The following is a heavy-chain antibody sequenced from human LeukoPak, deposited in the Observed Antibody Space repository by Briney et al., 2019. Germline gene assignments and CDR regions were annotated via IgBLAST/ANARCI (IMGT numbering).Heavy chain of an antibody. D-gene: IGHD3-10*01. J-gene: IGHJ3*02. Sequence: GGSLRLSCAASGFTFSSYAMSWVRQAPGKGLAWVSPISGGSGSTYCADSVKGRFTISRDNSKNTLYLQMNSLRDEDTAVYYCARGLLWFGELPNPGAFDIWGQGTMVTVSS. CDR1: GFTFSSYA. CDR3: ARGLLWFGELPNPGAFDI. CDR2: ISGGSGST. V-gene: IGHV3-23*01.